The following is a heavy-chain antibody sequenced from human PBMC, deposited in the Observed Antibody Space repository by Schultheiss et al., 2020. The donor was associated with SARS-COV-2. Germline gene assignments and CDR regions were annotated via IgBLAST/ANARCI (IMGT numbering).Heavy chain of an antibody. CDR3: APDPNLKSD. D-gene: IGHD1-14*01. CDR2: ISSGSSYI. CDR1: GFTFSSYS. J-gene: IGHJ4*02. V-gene: IGHV3-21*01. Sequence: GGSLRLSCAASGFTFSSYSMNWVRQAPGKGLEWVLSISSGSSYIYYTDSVKGRFTISRDNAKTSLYLRMNSLRAEDTAVYYCAPDPNLKSDWGQGTLVTVSS.